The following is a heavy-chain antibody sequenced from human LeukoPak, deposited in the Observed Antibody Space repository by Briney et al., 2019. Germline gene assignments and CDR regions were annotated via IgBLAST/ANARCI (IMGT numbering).Heavy chain of an antibody. Sequence: GGSLRLSCAASGFTFSSYSMNWVRQAPGKGLEWVSHITASGTAMFYADSVKGRFTISRDNAKNSLYLQMNSLRDEDTAVYYCATSRTSDYWGQGTLVTVSS. CDR2: ITASGTAM. J-gene: IGHJ4*02. V-gene: IGHV3-48*02. D-gene: IGHD1-14*01. CDR1: GFTFSSYS. CDR3: ATSRTSDY.